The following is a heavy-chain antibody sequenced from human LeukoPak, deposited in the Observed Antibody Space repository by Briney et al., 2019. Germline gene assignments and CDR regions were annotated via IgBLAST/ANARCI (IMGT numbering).Heavy chain of an antibody. D-gene: IGHD6-13*01. J-gene: IGHJ4*02. V-gene: IGHV3-30*02. CDR1: GFTFSSYG. CDR3: ARFIAAPYYFDY. CDR2: IRYDGSNK. Sequence: GGSLRLSCAASGFTFSSYGMHWVRQAPGKGLEWVAFIRYDGSNKYYADSVKGRFTISRDNAKNSLYLQMNSLRAEDTAVYYCARFIAAPYYFDYWGRGTLVTVSS.